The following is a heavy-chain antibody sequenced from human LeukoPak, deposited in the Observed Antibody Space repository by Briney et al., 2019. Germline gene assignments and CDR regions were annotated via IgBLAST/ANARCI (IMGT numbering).Heavy chain of an antibody. J-gene: IGHJ4*02. D-gene: IGHD6-13*01. CDR1: GFTFDDYA. CDR2: ISWNSGSI. Sequence: GGSLRLSCAASGFTFDDYAMHWVRQAPGKGLEWVSGISWNSGSIGYADSVKGRFTISRDNAKNSLYLQMNSLRAEDTALYYCAKEGYLRHVDYWGQGTLVTVSS. V-gene: IGHV3-9*01. CDR3: AKEGYLRHVDY.